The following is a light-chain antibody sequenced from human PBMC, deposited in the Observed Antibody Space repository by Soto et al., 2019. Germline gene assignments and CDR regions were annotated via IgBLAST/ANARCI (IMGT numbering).Light chain of an antibody. J-gene: IGLJ1*01. CDR2: EAS. V-gene: IGLV2-18*01. CDR1: STDFVSYNR. Sequence: QSALTQPPSVSGSPGQSVTISCTGTSTDFVSYNRVSWYQQPPGTAPKLIIYEASNRPSGVPGRFSGSKSGNTASLTISGLQAADEADYYCSLYTSDNTYVFGPGTKLTVL. CDR3: SLYTSDNTYV.